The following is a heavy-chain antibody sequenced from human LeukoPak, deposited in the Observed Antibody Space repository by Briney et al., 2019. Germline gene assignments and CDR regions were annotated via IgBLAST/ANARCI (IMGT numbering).Heavy chain of an antibody. CDR1: GGSFSGYY. CDR3: ARGRDPY. V-gene: IGHV4-34*01. CDR2: INHSGST. D-gene: IGHD5-24*01. J-gene: IGHJ4*02. Sequence: SETLSLTCAVYGGSFSGYYWTWIRQPPGRGLEWIGEINHSGSTNYSPSLKSRVTISVDTSKSQFSLKLNSVTAADTAMYYCARGRDPYWGQGTLVPVSS.